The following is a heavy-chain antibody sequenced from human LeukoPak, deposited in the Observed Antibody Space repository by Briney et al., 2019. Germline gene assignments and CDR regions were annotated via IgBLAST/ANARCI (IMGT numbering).Heavy chain of an antibody. CDR3: ARDSGYNLEWACFDY. CDR1: GGTFSSYA. CDR2: IIPILGIA. J-gene: IGHJ4*02. Sequence: AASVKVSCKASGGTFSSYAISWVRQAPGQGLEWMGRIIPILGIANYAQKFQGRVTITADKSTSTAYMEPSSLRSEDTAVYYCARDSGYNLEWACFDYWGQGTLVTVSS. V-gene: IGHV1-69*04. D-gene: IGHD5-24*01.